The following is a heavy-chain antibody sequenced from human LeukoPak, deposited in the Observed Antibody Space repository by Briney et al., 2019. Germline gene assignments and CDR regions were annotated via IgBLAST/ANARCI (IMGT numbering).Heavy chain of an antibody. CDR3: AKKASRAPGHDVFDV. CDR2: VNFGGHMT. CDR1: GFTFSDYS. J-gene: IGHJ3*01. Sequence: GGSLRLSCAASGFTFSDYSMVWVRQAPGRGPEWVSGVNFGGHMTDYTASVRGRFTISRDNFKNTVCLQMNSLRAEDTAIYFCAKKASRAPGHDVFDVWGQGTKVTVSS. V-gene: IGHV3-23*01.